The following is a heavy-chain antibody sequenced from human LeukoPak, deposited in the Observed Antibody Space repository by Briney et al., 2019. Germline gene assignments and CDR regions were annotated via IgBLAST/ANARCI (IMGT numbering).Heavy chain of an antibody. V-gene: IGHV1-2*02. CDR2: INPNNGGT. CDR1: GYTFTGYY. CDR3: ARAYCSAGDCYEFDY. Sequence: GASVNVSCKASGYTFTGYYMHWVRQAPGQGLEWMGWINPNNGGTNYARKFHGRVTMTRETSISTLYMQLSSLRSDDTAVYYCARAYCSAGDCYEFDYWGQGTLVTVSS. D-gene: IGHD2-15*01. J-gene: IGHJ4*02.